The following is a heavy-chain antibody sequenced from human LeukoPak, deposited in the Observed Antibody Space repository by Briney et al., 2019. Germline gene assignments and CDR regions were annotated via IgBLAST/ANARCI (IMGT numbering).Heavy chain of an antibody. D-gene: IGHD6-13*01. J-gene: IGHJ4*02. Sequence: GGSLRLSCAASGFTFSSSGMHWVRQAPGKGLVWVSRINTDGSSTSYADSVKGRFTISRDNAKNTLYLQMNSLRAEDTAVYYCARDPFRIAPPGKDYWGQGTLVTVSS. CDR2: INTDGSST. V-gene: IGHV3-74*01. CDR1: GFTFSSSG. CDR3: ARDPFRIAPPGKDY.